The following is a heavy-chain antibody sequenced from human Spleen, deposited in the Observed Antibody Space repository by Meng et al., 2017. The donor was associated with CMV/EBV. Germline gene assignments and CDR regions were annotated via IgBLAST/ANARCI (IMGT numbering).Heavy chain of an antibody. Sequence: GESLKISCAASGFTLSSYGMHWVRQAPGKGLEWVAIIWYDGDNNYYADSVKGRFTISRDNSKNTLYLQMNSLRAEDTAVYYCARWVDYDLWSGNSYYFDYWGQGTPVTVSS. CDR3: ARWVDYDLWSGNSYYFDY. CDR1: GFTLSSYG. D-gene: IGHD3-3*01. V-gene: IGHV3-33*01. J-gene: IGHJ4*02. CDR2: IWYDGDNN.